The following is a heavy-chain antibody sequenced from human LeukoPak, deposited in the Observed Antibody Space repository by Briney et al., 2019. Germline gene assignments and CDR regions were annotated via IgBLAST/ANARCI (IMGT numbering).Heavy chain of an antibody. D-gene: IGHD6-19*01. CDR3: ARDSGWFRFDY. V-gene: IGHV3-7*03. CDR2: IEEDGSQK. CDR1: GFTFRSFW. J-gene: IGHJ4*02. Sequence: GGPLRLSCAASGFTFRSFWMTWVRQAPGKGLEWVANIEEDGSQKYYVDSVKGRFTISRDNAKNSLFLQTNSLRVDDTAVYYCARDSGWFRFDYWGQGTLVTVSS.